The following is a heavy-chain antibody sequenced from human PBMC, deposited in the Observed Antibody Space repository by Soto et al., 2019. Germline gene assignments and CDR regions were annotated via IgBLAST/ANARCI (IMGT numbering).Heavy chain of an antibody. CDR2: INPKFGDT. D-gene: IGHD3-10*02. J-gene: IGHJ6*02. Sequence: QVQLVQSGAEVKEPGDSVRVSCEASGYTFTAYHIHWVRQAPGQGLEWMGWINPKFGDTTYAQDFQGRVSMTRDMSISTVDMELSRLTSDDTARYYCARNMDYYYGRGSGNGHGVWGQGTTVNVFS. CDR3: ARNMDYYYGRGSGNGHGV. CDR1: GYTFTAYH. V-gene: IGHV1-2*02.